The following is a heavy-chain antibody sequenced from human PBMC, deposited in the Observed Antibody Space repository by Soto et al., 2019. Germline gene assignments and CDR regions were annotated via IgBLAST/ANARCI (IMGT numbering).Heavy chain of an antibody. Sequence: PSETLSLTCAVYGGSFSGYYWSWVRQTPGKGLEWIGEINHCGSTNYNSSLKSRVTISVDSSKHQFSLRLSSVTAADSAVYYFASYHYYDFWIGSRHYMDAWGKGTTVTVSS. CDR2: INHCGST. CDR3: ASYHYYDFWIGSRHYMDA. J-gene: IGHJ6*03. CDR1: GGSFSGYY. D-gene: IGHD3-3*01. V-gene: IGHV4-34*01.